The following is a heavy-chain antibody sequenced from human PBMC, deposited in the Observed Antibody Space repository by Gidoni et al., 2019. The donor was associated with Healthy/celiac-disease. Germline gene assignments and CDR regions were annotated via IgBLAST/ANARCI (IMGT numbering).Heavy chain of an antibody. D-gene: IGHD5-18*01. CDR1: GFTFSSYG. CDR3: ARDLTVDTAHNYYGMDV. CDR2: IWYDGSNK. J-gene: IGHJ6*02. Sequence: QVQLVESGGGVVQPGRSLRLSCAASGFTFSSYGMHWVRQAPGKGLEWVAVIWYDGSNKYYADSVKGRFTISRDNSKNTLYLQMNSLRAEDTAVYYCARDLTVDTAHNYYGMDVWGQGTTVTVSS. V-gene: IGHV3-33*01.